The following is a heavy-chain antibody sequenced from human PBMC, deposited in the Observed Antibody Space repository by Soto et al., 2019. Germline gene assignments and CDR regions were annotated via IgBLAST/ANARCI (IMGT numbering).Heavy chain of an antibody. V-gene: IGHV3-23*01. Sequence: PGGSLRLSCAASGFTFSSYAMSWVRQAPGKGLEWVKIISGSGGSTYYADSVKGRFTISRDNSKNTLYLQMNSLRADDTAVYYCASRSSGWYFDYWGQGTLVTVSS. CDR3: ASRSSGWYFDY. CDR1: GFTFSSYA. D-gene: IGHD6-19*01. CDR2: ISGSGGST. J-gene: IGHJ4*02.